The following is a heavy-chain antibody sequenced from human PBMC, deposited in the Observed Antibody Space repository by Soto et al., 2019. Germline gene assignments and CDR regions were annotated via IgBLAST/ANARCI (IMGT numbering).Heavy chain of an antibody. CDR2: IYYSGST. V-gene: IGHV4-59*01. CDR1: GGSISSYY. J-gene: IGHJ4*02. CDR3: AGGSVSSFFDY. D-gene: IGHD3-10*01. Sequence: QVQLQESGPGLVKPSETLSLTCTVSGGSISSYYWSWIRQPPGKGLEWIGYIYYSGSTNYNPSLKSRVTISVDTSQNQFSLKLSSVTAADTAVYYCAGGSVSSFFDYWGQGTLVTVSS.